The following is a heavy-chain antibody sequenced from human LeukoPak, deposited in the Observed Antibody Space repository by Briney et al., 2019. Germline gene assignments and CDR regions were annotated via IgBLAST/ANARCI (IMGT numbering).Heavy chain of an antibody. Sequence: GGSLRLSCAASGFTFSSFWMSWVRQTPGKGLEWVANIRMDGGEQYYMDSVEGRFTISRDNAKNSLYLQMYSLRPEDTAVYYCARDKGYNSAYWGRGTLVTVSS. CDR3: ARDKGYNSAY. CDR1: GFTFSSFW. D-gene: IGHD5-24*01. CDR2: IRMDGGEQ. J-gene: IGHJ4*02. V-gene: IGHV3-7*01.